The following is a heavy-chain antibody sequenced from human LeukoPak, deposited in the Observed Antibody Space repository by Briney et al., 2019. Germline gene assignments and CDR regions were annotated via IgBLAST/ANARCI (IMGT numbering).Heavy chain of an antibody. D-gene: IGHD2-15*01. V-gene: IGHV3-7*01. CDR1: GFSFSAYW. CDR2: INPAGSET. CDR3: ARFGYVAAVDV. J-gene: IGHJ4*02. Sequence: GGSLRLSCAASGFSFSAYWLTWVRQAPGTGLEWVANINPAGSETYYVDPVKGRFSISRDNAKNLVYLQMNSLRAEDTAVYHCARFGYVAAVDVWGQGTPVTVSS.